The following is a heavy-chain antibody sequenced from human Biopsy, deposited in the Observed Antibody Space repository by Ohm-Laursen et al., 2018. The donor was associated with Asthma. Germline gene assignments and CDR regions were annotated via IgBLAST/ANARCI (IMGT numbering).Heavy chain of an antibody. CDR2: ISVYNGNT. D-gene: IGHD3-10*01. J-gene: IGHJ6*02. CDR1: GYTFNSAG. V-gene: IGHV1-18*01. CDR3: ARAVDYSHYYGIDV. Sequence: VASVKVSCKPSGYTFNSAGITWVRQAPGQGLEWMGWISVYNGNTKVAQKLQDRVTMTTDTSTSTAYMELRSLRSDDTAVYFCARAVDYSHYYGIDVWGQGTTVTVS.